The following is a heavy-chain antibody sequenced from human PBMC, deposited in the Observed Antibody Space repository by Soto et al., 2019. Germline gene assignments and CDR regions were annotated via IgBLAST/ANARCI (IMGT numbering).Heavy chain of an antibody. CDR1: AGSISSGGYY. Sequence: SETLSLTCTVSAGSISSGGYYWSWIRQHPGKGLEWIGYIYYSGSTYYSTSLKSRVTISVDTSKSQFSLNLSFVTAADTAVYYCATMGTPATGLYFFDYWGQGSLVTVSS. CDR3: ATMGTPATGLYFFDY. V-gene: IGHV4-30-4*08. CDR2: IYYSGST. D-gene: IGHD2-15*01. J-gene: IGHJ4*02.